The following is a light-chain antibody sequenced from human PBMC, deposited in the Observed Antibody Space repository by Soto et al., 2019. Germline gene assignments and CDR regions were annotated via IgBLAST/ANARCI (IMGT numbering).Light chain of an antibody. CDR1: SSDVGGYDY. CDR2: EVS. V-gene: IGLV2-14*01. CDR3: SSYSISTAYL. Sequence: QSALTQPASVSGSPGQSITVSCTGTSSDVGGYDYVSWYQLHPGKAPKLMLFEVSNRPSGVSYRFSGPKSGNTASLTISGLQAEDEADYFCSSYSISTAYLFGTGTKVTVL. J-gene: IGLJ1*01.